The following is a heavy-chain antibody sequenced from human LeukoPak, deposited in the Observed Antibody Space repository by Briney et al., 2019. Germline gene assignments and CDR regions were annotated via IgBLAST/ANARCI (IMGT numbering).Heavy chain of an antibody. Sequence: GGPLRLSCAASGFTFSSYAMSWVRQAPGKGLEWVSAISGSGGSTYYADSVKGRFTISRDNSKNTLNLQMNSLRAEDTAVYYCAKTGSSWYNLGWFDPWGQGTLVTVSS. CDR3: AKTGSSWYNLGWFDP. D-gene: IGHD6-13*01. CDR1: GFTFSSYA. CDR2: ISGSGGST. J-gene: IGHJ5*02. V-gene: IGHV3-23*01.